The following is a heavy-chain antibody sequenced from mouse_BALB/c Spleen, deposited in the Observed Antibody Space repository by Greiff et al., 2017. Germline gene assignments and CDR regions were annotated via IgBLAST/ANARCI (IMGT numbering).Heavy chain of an antibody. J-gene: IGHJ4*01. CDR1: GYNFTSYW. V-gene: IGHV1-55*01. Sequence: QVQLQQPGAELVKPGTSVKLSCKASGYNFTSYWINWVKLRPGQGLEWIGDIYPGSGSTNYNEKFKSKATLTVDTSSSTAYMQLSSLASEDSALYYCARYRHYAMDYWGQGTSVTVSS. CDR2: IYPGSGST. D-gene: IGHD2-14*01. CDR3: ARYRHYAMDY.